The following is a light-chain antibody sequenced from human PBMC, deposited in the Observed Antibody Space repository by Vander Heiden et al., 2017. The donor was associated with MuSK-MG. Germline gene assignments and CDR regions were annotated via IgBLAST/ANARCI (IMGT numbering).Light chain of an antibody. CDR2: DAS. J-gene: IGKJ3*01. CDR3: QQYDSLPRST. CDR1: QDISIY. V-gene: IGKV1-33*01. Sequence: DIQMTQSPSSLSASVGDRVTITCQATQDISIYLNWYQQKLGKVPKLLIYDASNLEPGVPSRFSGSGSGTDFTFTISSLQPEDTAIYYCQQYDSLPRSTFGPGTKVDVK.